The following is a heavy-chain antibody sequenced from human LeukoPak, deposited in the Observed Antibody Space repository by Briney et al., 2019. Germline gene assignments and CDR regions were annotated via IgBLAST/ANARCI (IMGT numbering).Heavy chain of an antibody. CDR2: ISYDGSNK. CDR3: AKGGGYSYGPSAPIDY. CDR1: GFTFSSYG. J-gene: IGHJ4*02. Sequence: GGSLRLSCAASGFTFSSYGMHWVRQAPGKGLEGVAVISYDGSNKYYADSVKGRFTISRDNSKNTLYLQMNSLRAEDTAVYYCAKGGGYSYGPSAPIDYRGQGTLVTVSS. D-gene: IGHD5-18*01. V-gene: IGHV3-30*18.